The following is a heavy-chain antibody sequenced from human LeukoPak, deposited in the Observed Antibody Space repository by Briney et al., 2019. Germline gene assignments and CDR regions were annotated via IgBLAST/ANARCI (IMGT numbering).Heavy chain of an antibody. Sequence: GASVKVSCKASGYTFTSYGISWVRQAPGQGLEWMGWISAYNGNTNCAQKLQGRVTMTTDTSTSTAYMELRSLRSDDTAVYYCARDPRRGNSVAGAPFDYWGQGTLVTVSS. CDR3: ARDPRRGNSVAGAPFDY. CDR2: ISAYNGNT. D-gene: IGHD6-19*01. J-gene: IGHJ4*02. V-gene: IGHV1-18*01. CDR1: GYTFTSYG.